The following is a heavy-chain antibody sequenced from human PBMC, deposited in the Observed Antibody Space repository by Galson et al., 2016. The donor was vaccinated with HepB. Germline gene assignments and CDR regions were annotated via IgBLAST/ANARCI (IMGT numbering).Heavy chain of an antibody. CDR2: IGQSGNT. CDR3: ATATAHYYYYGLVV. J-gene: IGHJ6*02. Sequence: LRLSCAASGFTFSSYAMSWVRQAPGKGLEWIGEIGQSGNTKYNPSLKSRVIISVDTSEKQLSLKLSSMTAADTAVYYCATATAHYYYYGLVVWGQGTAVTVSS. V-gene: IGHV4-34*08. D-gene: IGHD2-21*02. CDR1: GFTFSSYA.